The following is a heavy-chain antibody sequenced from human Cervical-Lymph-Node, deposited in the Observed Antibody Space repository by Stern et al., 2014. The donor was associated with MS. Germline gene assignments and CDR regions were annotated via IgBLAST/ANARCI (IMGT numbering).Heavy chain of an antibody. CDR3: ATHRGRVTYYYGMDV. V-gene: IGHV1-24*01. J-gene: IGHJ6*02. CDR1: GYTLSEIS. D-gene: IGHD2-21*02. CDR2: FDPEHGET. Sequence: QVQLMQSGAEVKKPGASVKVSCKVSGYTLSEISMHWVRQAPGKVLERMGGFDPEHGETRYAQKFQGRVTMAEDRSTDTAYMELSSLRSEDTAVYYCATHRGRVTYYYGMDVWGQGTTVTVSS.